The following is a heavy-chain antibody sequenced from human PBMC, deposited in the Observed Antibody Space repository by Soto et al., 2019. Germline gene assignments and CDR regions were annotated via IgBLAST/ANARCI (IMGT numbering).Heavy chain of an antibody. CDR1: GFTFSSYA. Sequence: SLRLSCAASGFTFSSYAMHWVRQAPGKGLEWVAVISYDGSNKYYADSVKGRFTISRDNSKNTLYLQMNSLRAEDTAVYYCARDHKAARPPYYYGMDVWGQGTTVTVSS. D-gene: IGHD6-6*01. CDR2: ISYDGSNK. J-gene: IGHJ6*02. V-gene: IGHV3-30-3*01. CDR3: ARDHKAARPPYYYGMDV.